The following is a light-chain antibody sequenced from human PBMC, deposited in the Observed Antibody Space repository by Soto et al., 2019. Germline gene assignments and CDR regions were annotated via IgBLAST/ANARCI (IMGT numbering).Light chain of an antibody. V-gene: IGKV3-15*01. Sequence: ILMTQSPVTLSVSPGDSATLSCRASQSIGSNLAWYQQKPGQAPRLLIYAASTRVTGLPGRFSGRGSGTEFTLTNSGLQSEDFAIYYCPHYTIWPPITFGQRTRLEIK. J-gene: IGKJ5*01. CDR2: AAS. CDR3: PHYTIWPPIT. CDR1: QSIGSN.